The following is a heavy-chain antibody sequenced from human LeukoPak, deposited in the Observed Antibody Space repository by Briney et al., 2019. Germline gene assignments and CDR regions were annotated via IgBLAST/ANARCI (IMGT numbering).Heavy chain of an antibody. CDR1: GGSISSYY. J-gene: IGHJ2*01. CDR2: INHSGST. Sequence: SETLSLTCTVSGGSISSYYWSWIRQPPGKGLEWIGEINHSGSTNYNPSLKSRVTISVDTSKNQFSLKLSSVTAADTAVYYCAPSLRGVDTAMVPGWYFDLWGRGTLVTVSS. D-gene: IGHD5-18*01. V-gene: IGHV4-34*01. CDR3: APSLRGVDTAMVPGWYFDL.